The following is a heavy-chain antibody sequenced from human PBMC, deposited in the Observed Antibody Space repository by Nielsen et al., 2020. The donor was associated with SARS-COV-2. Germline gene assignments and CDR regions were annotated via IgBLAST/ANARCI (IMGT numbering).Heavy chain of an antibody. CDR3: ARESDLTFDY. V-gene: IGHV3-23*01. J-gene: IGHJ4*02. D-gene: IGHD1-20*01. Sequence: GGSLRLSCAASGFTFSSYAMSWVRQAPGKGLEWVSAISGSGGSTYYADSVKGRFTISRDNSRNTVYLQMNSLRPEDTAVYYCARESDLTFDYWGQGTLVTVSS. CDR1: GFTFSSYA. CDR2: ISGSGGST.